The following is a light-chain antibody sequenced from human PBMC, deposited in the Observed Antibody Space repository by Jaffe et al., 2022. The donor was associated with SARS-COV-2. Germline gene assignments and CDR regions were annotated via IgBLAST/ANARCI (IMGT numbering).Light chain of an antibody. J-gene: IGKJ2*02. CDR1: QSVSSN. Sequence: EIVMTQSPATLSVSPGERATLSCRASQSVSSNLAWYQQKPGQAPRLLIYGASTRATGIPARFSGSGSGTEFTLTISSLQSEDFAVYYCQQYNNWPRWACTFGQGTKLEIK. CDR3: QQYNNWPRWACT. V-gene: IGKV3-15*01. CDR2: GAS.